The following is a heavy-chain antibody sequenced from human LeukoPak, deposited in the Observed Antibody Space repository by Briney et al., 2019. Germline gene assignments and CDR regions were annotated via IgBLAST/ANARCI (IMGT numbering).Heavy chain of an antibody. CDR3: AKSAAAGDHYYGMDV. V-gene: IGHV3-23*01. Sequence: GGSLRLSCAASGFTFSSYAMSWVRQAPGKGLEWVSTINSDGSTYYADSVKGRFTISRDSSNTLYLQMNSLRAEDTAVYYCAKSAAAGDHYYGMDVWGQGTTVTVSS. CDR1: GFTFSSYA. CDR2: INSDGST. J-gene: IGHJ6*02. D-gene: IGHD6-13*01.